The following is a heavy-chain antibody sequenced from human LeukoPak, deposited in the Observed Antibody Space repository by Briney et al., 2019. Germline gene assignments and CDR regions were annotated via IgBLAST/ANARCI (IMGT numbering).Heavy chain of an antibody. CDR3: ARGLYSSSWYWFDP. J-gene: IGHJ5*02. CDR1: GFTVSSNY. D-gene: IGHD6-13*01. CDR2: IYSGGST. V-gene: IGHV3-53*04. Sequence: PGGSLRLSCAASGFTVSSNYMSWVRQAPGKGQEWVSVIYSGGSTYYADSVKGRFTISRHNSKNTLYLQMNSLRAGDTAVYYCARGLYSSSWYWFDPWGQGTLVTVSS.